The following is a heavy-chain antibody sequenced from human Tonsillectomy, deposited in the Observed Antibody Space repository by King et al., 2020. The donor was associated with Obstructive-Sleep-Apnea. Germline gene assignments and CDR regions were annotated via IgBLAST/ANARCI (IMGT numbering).Heavy chain of an antibody. Sequence: QLQESGGGVVQPGGSLRLSCEASGFTFIDFGMHWVRQAPGKGLEWVAVIWFDGDLKYYADSVKGRFTISRDNSRYKLYLQMNSLTAEDTAVYYCAKDVVNAGRRAPDYNRAMDVWGQGTTVTVSS. V-gene: IGHV3-33*06. CDR2: IWFDGDLK. CDR1: GFTFIDFG. CDR3: AKDVVNAGRRAPDYNRAMDV. D-gene: IGHD4-11*01. J-gene: IGHJ6*02.